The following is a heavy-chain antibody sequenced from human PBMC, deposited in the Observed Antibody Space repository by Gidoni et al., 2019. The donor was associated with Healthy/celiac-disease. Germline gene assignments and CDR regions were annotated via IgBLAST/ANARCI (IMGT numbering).Heavy chain of an antibody. CDR2: IIAIFGAP. V-gene: IGHV1-69*01. Sequence: QMRLVQSGAEVKKPGSSVKVSCKASGGNVSSYDNNWVRQAPGQGLEWMGGIIAIFGAPTYAPKFQGRVTITADESTSTGSMELSSLRSEDTAVYYCARGALSGMDVWGQGTTVTVSS. J-gene: IGHJ6*02. CDR3: ARGALSGMDV. CDR1: GGNVSSYD.